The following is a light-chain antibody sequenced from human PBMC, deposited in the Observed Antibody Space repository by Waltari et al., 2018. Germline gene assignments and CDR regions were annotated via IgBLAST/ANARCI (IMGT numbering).Light chain of an antibody. J-gene: IGKJ2*03. Sequence: DIQMNQSPSSLSASVGDTVTITCRASQGISSYLAWYQQKPGKVPKSLIYYASNLESGVPSRFSGSGSGTEFTLTISSLQPEDFATYYCQQYNSVPYSFGQGTKVEIK. CDR2: YAS. V-gene: IGKV1-16*01. CDR1: QGISSY. CDR3: QQYNSVPYS.